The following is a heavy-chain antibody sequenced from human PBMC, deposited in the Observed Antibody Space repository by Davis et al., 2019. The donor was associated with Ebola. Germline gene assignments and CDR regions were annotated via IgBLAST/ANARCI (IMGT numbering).Heavy chain of an antibody. CDR2: IYPGDSDT. V-gene: IGHV5-51*01. D-gene: IGHD4-17*01. J-gene: IGHJ2*01. CDR1: GYSFTNYW. CDR3: ARRSPYGAYEGGWYFDL. Sequence: GESLKISCKASGYSFTNYWIGWVRQMPGKGLEWLGIIYPGDSDTRYSPSFLGQVTISVDKSIGTAYLQWSSLKASDTAMYYCARRSPYGAYEGGWYFDLWGRGTLVTVSS.